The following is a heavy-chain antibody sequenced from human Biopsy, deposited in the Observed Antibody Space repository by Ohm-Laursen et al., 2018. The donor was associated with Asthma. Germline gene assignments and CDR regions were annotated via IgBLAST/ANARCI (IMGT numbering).Heavy chain of an antibody. J-gene: IGHJ4*02. CDR2: IHHSGTS. CDR3: ARIPRRSGSYFVDY. D-gene: IGHD3-22*01. Sequence: SETLSLTCPVSGASIKTDDHYWSWLRQPPGKGLEWIGYIHHSGTSYFNPSLKSRVSFSRDTSKNQFSLRLSSVTAADTAMYYCARIPRRSGSYFVDYWGQGTLVTVSS. CDR1: GASIKTDDHY. V-gene: IGHV4-30-4*01.